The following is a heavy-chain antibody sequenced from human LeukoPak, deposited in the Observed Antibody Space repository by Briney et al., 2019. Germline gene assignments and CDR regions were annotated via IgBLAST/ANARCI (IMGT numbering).Heavy chain of an antibody. CDR1: GGSFSGYY. Sequence: SETLSLTCAVYGGSFSGYYWSWIRQPPGKGLEWIGEINHSGRTNYNPSLKSRVTISVDTSKNQFSLKLSSVTAGDTAVYYCARAIIVVVPAAIYYYYYMDVWGKGTTVTVSS. CDR2: INHSGRT. J-gene: IGHJ6*03. CDR3: ARAIIVVVPAAIYYYYYMDV. D-gene: IGHD2-2*01. V-gene: IGHV4-34*01.